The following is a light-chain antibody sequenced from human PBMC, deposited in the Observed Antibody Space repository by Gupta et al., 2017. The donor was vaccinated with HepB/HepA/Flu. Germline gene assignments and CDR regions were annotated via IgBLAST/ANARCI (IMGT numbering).Light chain of an antibody. CDR1: SSDVGGYNY. CDR2: DVS. Sequence: QSALTQPASVSGSPGQSITISCTGTSSDVGGYNYVSWYQQHPGKAPKLMIYDVSNRPSGVSNRFSGSKSGNTASLTISGLQAEDDADYYCSSYTSSSLVFGGGTKLTVL. CDR3: SSYTSSSLV. V-gene: IGLV2-14*03. J-gene: IGLJ2*01.